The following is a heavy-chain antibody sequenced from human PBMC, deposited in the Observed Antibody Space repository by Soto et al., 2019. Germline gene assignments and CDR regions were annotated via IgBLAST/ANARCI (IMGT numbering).Heavy chain of an antibody. CDR2: ISYDGSNK. CDR3: AKDTALDY. D-gene: IGHD5-18*01. V-gene: IGHV3-30*18. Sequence: GGSLRLSCAASGFTFSSYGMHWVRQAPGKGLEWVAVISYDGSNKYYADSVKGRFTISRDNSKNTLYLQMNSLRAEDTAVYYCAKDTALDYWGQGTLVTVSS. J-gene: IGHJ4*02. CDR1: GFTFSSYG.